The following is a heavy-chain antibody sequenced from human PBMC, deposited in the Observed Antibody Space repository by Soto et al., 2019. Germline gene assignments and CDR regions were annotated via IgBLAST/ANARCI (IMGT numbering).Heavy chain of an antibody. CDR1: GYTFTSYG. CDR2: ISAYNGNT. D-gene: IGHD3-3*01. CDR3: AGDLKDFWNRSTVDY. V-gene: IGHV1-18*01. Sequence: QVQLVQSGAEVKKPGASVKVSCKASGYTFTSYGISWVRQAPGQGLEWMGWISAYNGNTNYAQKLQGRVTMTTDTSTSTAYMELRSLRSDDTAVYYCAGDLKDFWNRSTVDYWGQGTLVTVSS. J-gene: IGHJ4*02.